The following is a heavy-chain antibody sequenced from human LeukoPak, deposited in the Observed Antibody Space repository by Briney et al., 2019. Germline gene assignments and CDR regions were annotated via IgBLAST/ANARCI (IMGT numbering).Heavy chain of an antibody. J-gene: IGHJ4*02. V-gene: IGHV4-39*01. CDR3: ARHGNVVVVPAAKGFDY. CDR1: GGSFSSSNYF. CDR2: IYYSGNS. Sequence: PSETPSLTCTVSGGSFSSSNYFWVWIRQPPGKGLEWIGSIYYSGNSYYNPSLKSRVTISVDTSKNHFSLKLRSVMAADTAVYYCARHGNVVVVPAAKGFDYWGQGTQVTVSS. D-gene: IGHD2-2*01.